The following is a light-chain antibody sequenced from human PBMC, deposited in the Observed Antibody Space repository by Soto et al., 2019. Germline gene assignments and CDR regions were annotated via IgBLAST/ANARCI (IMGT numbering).Light chain of an antibody. J-gene: IGKJ1*01. Sequence: EIVLTQSPGTLSLSPGERATLSCRASQSVSSSSLAWYQQKPGQAPRLLIYGASSRATGIPDRFSGSGSATDFTLTISRLEPEDFAVYFCQQYGDSPRTFGQGTKVEIK. V-gene: IGKV3-20*01. CDR2: GAS. CDR1: QSVSSSS. CDR3: QQYGDSPRT.